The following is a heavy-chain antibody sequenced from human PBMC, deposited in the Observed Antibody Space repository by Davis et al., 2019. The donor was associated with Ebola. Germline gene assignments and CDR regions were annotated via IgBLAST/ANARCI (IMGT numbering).Heavy chain of an antibody. J-gene: IGHJ4*02. V-gene: IGHV3-23*01. CDR1: GFTFSAYA. CDR3: ARDKRYTFDY. CDR2: ISTSGGTT. D-gene: IGHD1-1*01. Sequence: GGSLRLSCEASGFTFSAYAMSWVRQAPGKGLEWVSVISTSGGTTYYADSVKGRFTISRDNSKNTLYLQMNSLRAEDTAVYYCARDKRYTFDYWGQGTLVTVSS.